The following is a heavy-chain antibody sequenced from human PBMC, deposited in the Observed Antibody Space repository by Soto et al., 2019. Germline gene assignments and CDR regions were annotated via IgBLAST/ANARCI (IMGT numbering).Heavy chain of an antibody. D-gene: IGHD3-10*01. J-gene: IGHJ6*02. CDR1: GGTFSSYA. CDR2: IIPIFGTA. CDR3: ARDAGVQGRLLWFGEACYYGMDV. Sequence: SVKVSCKASGGTFSSYAISWVRQAPGQGLEWMGGIIPIFGTANYAQKFQGRVTITADESTSTAYMELSSLRSEDTAVYYCARDAGVQGRLLWFGEACYYGMDVWGQGTTVTVSS. V-gene: IGHV1-69*13.